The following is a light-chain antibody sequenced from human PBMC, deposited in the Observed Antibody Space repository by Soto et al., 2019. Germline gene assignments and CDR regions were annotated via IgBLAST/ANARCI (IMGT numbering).Light chain of an antibody. J-gene: IGKJ1*01. CDR2: GTS. Sequence: EIVLTQSPGTLSLSPGERVTLSCRASQSISNNHLAWYQQKSGQAPRLIIYGTSRRATGVPVRFSGSGSGTDFTLTISSLQSEDFGVYFCQQYDNWPWTFGQGTKVDIK. CDR3: QQYDNWPWT. V-gene: IGKV3-20*01. CDR1: QSISNNH.